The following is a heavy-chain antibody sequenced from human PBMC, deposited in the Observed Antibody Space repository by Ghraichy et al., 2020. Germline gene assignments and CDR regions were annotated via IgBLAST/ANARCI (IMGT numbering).Heavy chain of an antibody. CDR2: IKSDGRST. CDR3: VRELTTGPI. V-gene: IGHV3-74*01. Sequence: GGSLRLSCVASGFTFSDYWMHWVRQAPGKGLVWVSRIKSDGRSTSYADSVKGRFTISRDNTKNTLHLQMNSLRAEDTAVYYCVRELTTGPIWGQGTMVIVSS. D-gene: IGHD1-1*01. CDR1: GFTFSDYW. J-gene: IGHJ3*02.